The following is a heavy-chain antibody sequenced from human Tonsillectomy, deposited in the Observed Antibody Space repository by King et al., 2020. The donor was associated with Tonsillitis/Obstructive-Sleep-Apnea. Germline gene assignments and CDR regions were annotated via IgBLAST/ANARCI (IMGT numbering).Heavy chain of an antibody. CDR1: GFTFSNAW. J-gene: IGHJ4*02. V-gene: IGHV3-15*01. CDR2: IKIKTDGGTT. CDR3: TTDTLHAY. Sequence: VQLVESGGGLVKPGGSLRLSCAASGFTFSNAWMNWVRQAPGKGLEWVGRIKIKTDGGTTDNAAPVKGRFTISSDDSKNTLYLQMNSLKTEDTAVYYCTTDTLHAYWGQGTLVTVSS.